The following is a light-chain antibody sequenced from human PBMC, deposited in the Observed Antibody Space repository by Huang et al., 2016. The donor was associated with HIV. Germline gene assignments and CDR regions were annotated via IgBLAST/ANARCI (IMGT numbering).Light chain of an antibody. CDR1: ESVGSS. CDR2: VAS. Sequence: EIVMTQSPATLSVSPGERVILSCRASESVGSSLAWYQQKPGQGPSLLIYVASTRASGIPPRFSGSGSGTEFTLGINGLQSADYAVYYYQQYDKWPPLLTFGGGTKVEIK. V-gene: IGKV3-15*01. CDR3: QQYDKWPPLLT. J-gene: IGKJ4*01.